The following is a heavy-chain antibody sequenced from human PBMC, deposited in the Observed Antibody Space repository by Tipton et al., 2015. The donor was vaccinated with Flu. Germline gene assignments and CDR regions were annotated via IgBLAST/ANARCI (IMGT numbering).Heavy chain of an antibody. CDR1: GDSIGSNYF. CDR2: VHRSGNG. J-gene: IGHJ5*02. V-gene: IGHV4-38-2*01. Sequence: TLSLTCSVSGDSIGSNYFWAWIRQPPGNGLEWVANVHRSGNGYYNPSLRSRVTISVDTSRNQFSLKMSSVTAADTAVYYCARRDYSNYVSEPRNWFDLWGQGTPVTVSS. CDR3: ARRDYSNYVSEPRNWFDL. D-gene: IGHD4-11*01.